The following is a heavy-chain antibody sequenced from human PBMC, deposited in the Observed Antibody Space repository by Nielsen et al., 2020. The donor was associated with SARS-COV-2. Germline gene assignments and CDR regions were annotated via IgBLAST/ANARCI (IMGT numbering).Heavy chain of an antibody. CDR3: AGLHRPDAFDI. CDR1: GYSFSSYW. V-gene: IGHV5-51*01. Sequence: GESLKISCEASGYSFSSYWIAWVRQRPGKGLEWMGIIYPGDSETKYSPSFQGQVTMSVDKSLRTAYLQWRTLKASDIAVYYCAGLHRPDAFDIWGQGTMVSVSS. CDR2: IYPGDSET. J-gene: IGHJ3*02.